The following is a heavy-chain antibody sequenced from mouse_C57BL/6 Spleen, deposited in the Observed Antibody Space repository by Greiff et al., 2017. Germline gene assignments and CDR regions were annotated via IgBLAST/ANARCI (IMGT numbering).Heavy chain of an antibody. CDR3: AGSNYSYYFDY. D-gene: IGHD2-5*01. J-gene: IGHJ2*01. Sequence: QVQLKQPGAELVKPGASVKVSCKASGYTFTSYWMHWVKQRPGQGLEWIGRIHPSDSDTNYNQKFKGKATLTVDKSSSTAYMLLSSLTSEDSAVXYCAGSNYSYYFDYWGQGTTLTVSS. CDR1: GYTFTSYW. V-gene: IGHV1-74*01. CDR2: IHPSDSDT.